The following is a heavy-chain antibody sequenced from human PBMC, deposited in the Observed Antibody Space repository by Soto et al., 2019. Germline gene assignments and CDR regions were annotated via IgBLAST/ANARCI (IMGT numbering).Heavy chain of an antibody. CDR3: SKGESASAHKSPAS. V-gene: IGHV3-23*01. J-gene: IGHJ5*01. CDR1: GFTFTNYA. Sequence: PGGSLRLSCAASGFTFTNYAMNWVRQAPGKGLEWVSSISADGLSTFYADSLQGRFTISRDNSKNTLFLQMKSLRAADTAIYFCSKGESASAHKSPASWGHGTLITV. D-gene: IGHD2-21*01. CDR2: ISADGLST.